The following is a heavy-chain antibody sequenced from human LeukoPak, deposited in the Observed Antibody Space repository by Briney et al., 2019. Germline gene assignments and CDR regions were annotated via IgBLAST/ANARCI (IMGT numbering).Heavy chain of an antibody. Sequence: GGSLRLSCAASGFTFSNNWMTWVRQAPGKGLEWVASVKKDASEKYYVDSVKGRFTISRDNAKNSLYLQMSSLRVVDTAVYYCARGPPYGSRSDYFDYWGQGTLVTVSA. CDR1: GFTFSNNW. D-gene: IGHD3-10*01. CDR3: ARGPPYGSRSDYFDY. J-gene: IGHJ4*02. CDR2: VKKDASEK. V-gene: IGHV3-7*01.